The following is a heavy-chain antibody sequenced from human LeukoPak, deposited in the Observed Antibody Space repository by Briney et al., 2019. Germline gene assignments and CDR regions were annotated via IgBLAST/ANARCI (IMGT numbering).Heavy chain of an antibody. CDR2: INSDGSST. J-gene: IGHJ4*02. Sequence: PGGSLGLSCAASGFTFSSYWMHWVRQAPGKGLVWVSRINSDGSSTSYADSVKGRFTISRDNAKNTLYLQMNSLRAEDTAVYYCARWKSSGWYYFDYWGQGTLVTVSS. CDR1: GFTFSSYW. V-gene: IGHV3-74*01. CDR3: ARWKSSGWYYFDY. D-gene: IGHD6-19*01.